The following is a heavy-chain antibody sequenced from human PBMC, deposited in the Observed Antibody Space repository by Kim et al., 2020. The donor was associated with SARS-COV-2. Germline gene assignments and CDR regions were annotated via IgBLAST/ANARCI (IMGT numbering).Heavy chain of an antibody. V-gene: IGHV3-15*01. J-gene: IGHJ1*01. CDR1: GFTFSNAW. CDR3: TTLDGAGGSYPKYFQH. CDR2: IKSKTDGGTT. Sequence: GGSLRLSCAASGFTFSNAWMSWVRQAPGKGLEWVGRIKSKTDGGTTDYAAPVKGRFTISRDDSKNTLYLQMNSLKTEDTAVYYCTTLDGAGGSYPKYFQHWGQGTLVTVSS. D-gene: IGHD1-26*01.